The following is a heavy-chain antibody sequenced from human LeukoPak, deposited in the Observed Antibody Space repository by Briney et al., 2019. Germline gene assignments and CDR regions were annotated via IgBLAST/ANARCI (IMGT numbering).Heavy chain of an antibody. CDR2: IIPIFGTA. CDR1: GGTFSSYA. D-gene: IGHD3-10*01. CDR3: ARDSRGAGGHNWFDP. Sequence: GASVKVSCKASGGTFSSYAISWVRQAPGQGLGWMGGIIPIFGTANYAQKFQGRVTITTDESTSTAYMELSSLRSEDTAVYYCARDSRGAGGHNWFDPWGQGTLVTVSS. J-gene: IGHJ5*02. V-gene: IGHV1-69*05.